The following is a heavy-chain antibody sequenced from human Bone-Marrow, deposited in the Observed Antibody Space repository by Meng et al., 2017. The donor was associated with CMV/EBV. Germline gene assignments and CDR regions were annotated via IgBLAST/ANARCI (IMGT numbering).Heavy chain of an antibody. CDR2: ISHSGST. CDR3: ARRVVGSAFDY. CDR1: GGAISGSDW. V-gene: IGHV4-4*02. J-gene: IGHJ4*02. D-gene: IGHD1-26*01. Sequence: CDVSGGAISGSDWWSWVRQPPGKGLGWIGQISHSGSTHYNPSLKSPVSISVDKSNNQFSLKMTSVTAVDTAVYYCARRVVGSAFDYWGRGTLVTVSS.